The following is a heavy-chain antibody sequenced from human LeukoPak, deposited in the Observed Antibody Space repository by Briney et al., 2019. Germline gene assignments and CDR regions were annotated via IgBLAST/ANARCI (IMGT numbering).Heavy chain of an antibody. CDR3: ARSEQQLVRRGWFDP. CDR2: IIPIFGTA. Sequence: GASVKVSCKASGGTFSSYAISWVRQAPGQGLEWMGGIIPIFGTANYAQKFQGRVTITTDESTSTAYMELSSLRSEDTAVYYCARSEQQLVRRGWFDPWGQGTLVTVSS. CDR1: GGTFSSYA. D-gene: IGHD6-13*01. J-gene: IGHJ5*02. V-gene: IGHV1-69*05.